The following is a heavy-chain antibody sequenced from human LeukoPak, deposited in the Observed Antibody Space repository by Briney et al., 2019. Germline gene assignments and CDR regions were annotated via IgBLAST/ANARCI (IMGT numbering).Heavy chain of an antibody. D-gene: IGHD3-9*01. CDR3: ATIRYVDWS. CDR1: GGSFSGYY. CDR2: INHSGST. J-gene: IGHJ5*02. V-gene: IGHV4-34*01. Sequence: KPSETLSLTCAVYGGSFSGYYWSWIRQPPGKGLEWIGEINHSGSTNYNPSLKSRVTISVDTSKNQFSLKLSSVTAADTAVYYCATIRYVDWSWGQGTLVTVSS.